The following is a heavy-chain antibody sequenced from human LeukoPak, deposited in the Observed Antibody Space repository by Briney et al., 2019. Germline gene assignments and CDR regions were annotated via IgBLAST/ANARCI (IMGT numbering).Heavy chain of an antibody. V-gene: IGHV3-7*01. CDR1: GFTFSSYW. J-gene: IGHJ3*02. CDR3: ARDHHRRHYDSQARDTFDI. Sequence: PGGSLRLSCAASGFTFSSYWMSWVRQAPGKGLEWVANIKQDGSEKYYVDSVKGRFTISRDNAKNSLYLQMNSLRAADTAVYYCARDHHRRHYDSQARDTFDIWGQGTMVTVSS. D-gene: IGHD3-22*01. CDR2: IKQDGSEK.